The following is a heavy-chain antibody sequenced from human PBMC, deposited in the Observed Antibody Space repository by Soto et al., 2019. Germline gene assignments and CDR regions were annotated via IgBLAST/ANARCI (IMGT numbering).Heavy chain of an antibody. CDR3: ARVIYGGWSTIKDYYYYSMDV. J-gene: IGHJ6*02. D-gene: IGHD5-12*01. Sequence: PGGSLRLSCAASGFSFSTYDMNWVRQAPGKGLEWVSYISGGSSRIFYADSVKGRFTISRDNAKNSLYLQMNRLRDEDTGVYYCARVIYGGWSTIKDYYYYSMDVWGQGTTVTVSS. CDR1: GFSFSTYD. V-gene: IGHV3-48*02. CDR2: ISGGSSRI.